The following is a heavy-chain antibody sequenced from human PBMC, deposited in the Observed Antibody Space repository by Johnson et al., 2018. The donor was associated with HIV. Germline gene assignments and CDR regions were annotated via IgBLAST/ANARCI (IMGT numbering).Heavy chain of an antibody. Sequence: VQLVESGGGVVQPGRSLRLSCAASVFTFSSYAMHWVRQSPGKGLEWVSGISWNSDSIYYAASVKGRFTISRDNAKNSLYLQMNSLRAEDTAVYYCASSYDSSGFDAFDIWGQGTMVTVSS. J-gene: IGHJ3*02. CDR1: VFTFSSYA. CDR2: ISWNSDSI. V-gene: IGHV3-48*04. D-gene: IGHD3-22*01. CDR3: ASSYDSSGFDAFDI.